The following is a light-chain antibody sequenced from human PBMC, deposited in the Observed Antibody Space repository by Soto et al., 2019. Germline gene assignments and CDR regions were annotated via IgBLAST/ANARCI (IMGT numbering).Light chain of an antibody. CDR3: QPYDFLHT. CDR2: DAS. J-gene: IGKJ2*01. Sequence: DIQMTQSPSSLSASVGDRVTITCQASQHIINDLNWYQQKPGKAPKLLIYDASNLETGVPSRFSGSGSGTDFTFTISSLQPEDIATYYCQPYDFLHTFGQGTKVEIK. V-gene: IGKV1-33*01. CDR1: QHIIND.